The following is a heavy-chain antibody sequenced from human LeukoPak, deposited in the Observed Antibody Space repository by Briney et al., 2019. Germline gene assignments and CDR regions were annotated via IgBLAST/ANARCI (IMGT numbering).Heavy chain of an antibody. CDR2: ISSSSSYV. Sequence: GGSLRLSCAASGFTFSSYNMNWVRQAPGKGLEWVSSISSSSSYVYSADSVKGRFTISRDNAKNSLYLQMNGLRAEDTAVYYCARGDDYVWGSYRYADYWGQGTLVAVSS. J-gene: IGHJ4*02. V-gene: IGHV3-21*01. CDR1: GFTFSSYN. D-gene: IGHD3-16*02. CDR3: ARGDDYVWGSYRYADY.